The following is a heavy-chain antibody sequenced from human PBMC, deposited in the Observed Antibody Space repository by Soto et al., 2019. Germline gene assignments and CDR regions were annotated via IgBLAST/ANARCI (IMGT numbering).Heavy chain of an antibody. CDR2: INPSGGST. CDR1: AYTFTNYY. V-gene: IGHV1-46*01. J-gene: IGHJ4*02. D-gene: IGHD2-21*01. CDR3: ATSYSGIPEDSFDY. Sequence: QVQVVQSGAEVKKPGASVKVSCKASAYTFTNYYLHWVRQAPGQGLEWMGIINPSGGSTSYAQKFQGRVTMTRDTSTSTVYMDLSSLRPEDTAMYYCATSYSGIPEDSFDYWGQGTLVTVSS.